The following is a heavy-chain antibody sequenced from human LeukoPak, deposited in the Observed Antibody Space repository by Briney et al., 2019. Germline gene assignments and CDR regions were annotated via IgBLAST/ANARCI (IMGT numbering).Heavy chain of an antibody. D-gene: IGHD3-16*02. CDR1: GYTLTELS. CDR3: ATTRPRTYYDYVWGSYRQPSFDY. J-gene: IGHJ4*02. CDR2: FDPEDGET. Sequence: GASVKVSCTVSGYTLTELSMHWVRQGPGKGLEWMGGFDPEDGETIYAQKFQGRVTMTEDTSTDTAYMELSSLRSEDTAVYYCATTRPRTYYDYVWGSYRQPSFDYWGQGTLVTVSS. V-gene: IGHV1-24*01.